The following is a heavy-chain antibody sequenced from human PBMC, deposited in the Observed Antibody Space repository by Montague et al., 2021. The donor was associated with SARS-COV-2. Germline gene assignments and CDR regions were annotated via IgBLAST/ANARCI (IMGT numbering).Heavy chain of an antibody. CDR3: AASGRRGYSNPFHH. CDR1: GDSITSGGYF. Sequence: TLSLTCTVSGDSITSGGYFWNWIRQPPGKGLEYIGAISYSGSTXYNPSLTSRVSISMDTSKNAFSLSLHSVTAADTAVYFCAASGRRGYSNPFHHCGRGSLVTVSS. J-gene: IGHJ4*02. CDR2: ISYSGST. D-gene: IGHD4-11*01. V-gene: IGHV4-31*03.